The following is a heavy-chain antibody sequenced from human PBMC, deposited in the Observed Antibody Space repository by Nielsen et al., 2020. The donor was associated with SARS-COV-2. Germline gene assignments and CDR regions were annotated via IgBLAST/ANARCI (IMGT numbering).Heavy chain of an antibody. D-gene: IGHD3-10*01. CDR3: ARDGVYGSGSYPLDY. CDR2: IWYDGSNK. V-gene: IGHV3-33*01. J-gene: IGHJ4*02. CDR1: GFTFSSYG. Sequence: GESLKISCAASGFTFSSYGMHWVRQAPGKGLEWVAVIWYDGSNKYYADSVKGRFTISRDNSKNTLYLQMNSLRAEDTAVYYCARDGVYGSGSYPLDYWGQGTLVTVSS.